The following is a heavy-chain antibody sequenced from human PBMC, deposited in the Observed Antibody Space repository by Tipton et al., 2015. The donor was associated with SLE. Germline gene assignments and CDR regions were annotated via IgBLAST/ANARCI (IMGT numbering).Heavy chain of an antibody. CDR3: ARVWGYSSSWYGVDAFHI. CDR2: IYYSGST. CDR1: GDSISSYY. Sequence: LRLSCTVSGDSISSYYWSWIRQPPGRGLEWIGYIYYSGSTNYNPSLKSRVTISVDTSKNQFSLKLSSVTAADTAVYYCARVWGYSSSWYGVDAFHIWGQGTMVTVSS. D-gene: IGHD6-13*01. V-gene: IGHV4-59*01. J-gene: IGHJ3*02.